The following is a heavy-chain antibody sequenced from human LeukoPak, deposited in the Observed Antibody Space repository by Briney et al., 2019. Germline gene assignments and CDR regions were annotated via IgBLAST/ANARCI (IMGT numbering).Heavy chain of an antibody. CDR2: IYYSGST. CDR1: GGSISSYY. D-gene: IGHD6-13*01. V-gene: IGHV4-59*12. CDR3: ARESLAAAGSLDY. J-gene: IGHJ4*02. Sequence: SETLSLTCTVSGGSISSYYWSWIRQPPGKGLEWIGYIYYSGSTNYNPSLKSRVAISVDTSKNQFSLKLSSVTAADTAVYYCARESLAAAGSLDYWGQGTLVTVSS.